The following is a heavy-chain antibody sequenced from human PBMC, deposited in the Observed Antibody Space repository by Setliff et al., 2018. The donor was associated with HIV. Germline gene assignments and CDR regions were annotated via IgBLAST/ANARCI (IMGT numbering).Heavy chain of an antibody. CDR3: ARSLTKQLVLGTSREYYFDS. Sequence: PSETLSLTCTVSGGSISSSSYYWGWIRQSPGKGLEWIGYVYYSGSTKYSPSLKSRVSISLGPSTKQVSLRLRSVTAADTAVYYCARSLTKQLVLGTSREYYFDSWGLGALVTVSS. J-gene: IGHJ4*02. D-gene: IGHD6-13*01. V-gene: IGHV4-61*05. CDR2: VYYSGST. CDR1: GGSISSSSYY.